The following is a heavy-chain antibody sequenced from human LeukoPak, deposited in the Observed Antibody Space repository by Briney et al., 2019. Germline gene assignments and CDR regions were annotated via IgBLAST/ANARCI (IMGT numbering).Heavy chain of an antibody. V-gene: IGHV3-23*01. CDR2: ISGSGGST. CDR1: GFTFSSYA. Sequence: GGSLRLSFAASGFTFSSYAMSWVRQAPGKGLEWVSAISGSGGSTYYADSVKGRFTISRDNSKNTLYLQMNSLRAEDTAVYYCAKVAKYYYYDSSGSTLYDAFDIWGQGTMVTVSS. J-gene: IGHJ3*02. CDR3: AKVAKYYYYDSSGSTLYDAFDI. D-gene: IGHD3-22*01.